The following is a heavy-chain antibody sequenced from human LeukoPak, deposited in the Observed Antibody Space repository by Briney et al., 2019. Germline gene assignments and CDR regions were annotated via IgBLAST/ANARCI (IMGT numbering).Heavy chain of an antibody. CDR1: GFTFSSYG. CDR2: IRYDGSNK. V-gene: IGHV3-30*02. J-gene: IGHJ4*02. Sequence: TGGSLRLSCAASGFTFSSYGMHWVRQAPGKGLEWVAFIRYDGSNKYYADSVKGRFTISRDNSKNTLYLQMNSLRAEDTAVYYCASLYSGSYPGWGQGTLVTVSS. D-gene: IGHD1-26*01. CDR3: ASLYSGSYPG.